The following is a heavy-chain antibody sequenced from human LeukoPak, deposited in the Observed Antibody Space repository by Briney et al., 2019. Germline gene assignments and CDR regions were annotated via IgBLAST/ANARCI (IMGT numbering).Heavy chain of an antibody. CDR1: GFTFSSYA. CDR2: ISGSGGST. V-gene: IGHV3-23*01. CDR3: AKYEPYQWGLALRYFDWPYYYYMDV. Sequence: GGSLRLSCAASGFTFSSYAMSWVRQAPGKGLEWVSAISGSGGSTYYADSVKGRFTISRDNSKNTLYLQMNSLRAEDTAVYYCAKYEPYQWGLALRYFDWPYYYYMDVWGKGTTVTISS. D-gene: IGHD3-9*01. J-gene: IGHJ6*03.